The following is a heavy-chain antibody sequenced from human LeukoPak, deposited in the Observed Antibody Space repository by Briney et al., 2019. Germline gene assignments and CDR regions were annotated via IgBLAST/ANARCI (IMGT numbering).Heavy chain of an antibody. Sequence: SETLSLTCAVYGGSFSGYYWSWIRQPPGKGLEWIGEINHSGSTNYNPSLKSRVTISVDTSKNQFSLKLSSVTAADTAVYYCASSSRITIFGVVFDYWGQGTLVTVSS. V-gene: IGHV4-34*01. J-gene: IGHJ4*02. CDR2: INHSGST. CDR1: GGSFSGYY. D-gene: IGHD3-3*01. CDR3: ASSSRITIFGVVFDY.